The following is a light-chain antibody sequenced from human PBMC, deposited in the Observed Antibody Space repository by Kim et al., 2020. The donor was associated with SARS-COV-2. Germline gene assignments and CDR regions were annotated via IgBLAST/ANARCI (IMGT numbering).Light chain of an antibody. Sequence: DIQMTQSPSSLSASVGGRVTITCRASQSITTSLNWYQQKPGKAPKLLIYGASSLESGVPSRFSGSGSGTDFTLTISSLEPEDFATYYCQQNQKTPYTFGQGTKVDIK. CDR2: GAS. V-gene: IGKV1-39*01. J-gene: IGKJ2*01. CDR1: QSITTS. CDR3: QQNQKTPYT.